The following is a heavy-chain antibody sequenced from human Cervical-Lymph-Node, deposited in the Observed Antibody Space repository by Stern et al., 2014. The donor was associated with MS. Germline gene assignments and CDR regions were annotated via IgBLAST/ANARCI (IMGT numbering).Heavy chain of an antibody. Sequence: VQLVESGGGVVQPGRSLRLSCAASGFIFNNYGMHWVRQAPGKGLEWVAVISYDGIHKYYADSVKGRFTISRDNSKNTLYLQMSSLRAEDTAVYYCTKFRDIVLIPAATGGMNVWGQGTAVTVSS. CDR2: ISYDGIHK. CDR3: TKFRDIVLIPAATGGMNV. CDR1: GFIFNNYG. J-gene: IGHJ6*02. V-gene: IGHV3-30*18. D-gene: IGHD2-2*01.